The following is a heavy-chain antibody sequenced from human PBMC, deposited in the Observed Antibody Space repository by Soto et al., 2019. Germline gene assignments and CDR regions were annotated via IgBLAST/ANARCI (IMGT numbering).Heavy chain of an antibody. J-gene: IGHJ5*02. CDR3: ARARGIAAAGINWFDP. V-gene: IGHV4-30-4*01. CDR1: GGSISSGSYY. Sequence: PSETLSLTCTVSGGSISSGSYYWSWIRQPPGKGLEWIGYIYYSGSTYYNPSLKSRVTISVDTSKNQFSLKLSSVTAADTAVYYCARARGIAAAGINWFDPWGQGTLVTVSS. D-gene: IGHD6-13*01. CDR2: IYYSGST.